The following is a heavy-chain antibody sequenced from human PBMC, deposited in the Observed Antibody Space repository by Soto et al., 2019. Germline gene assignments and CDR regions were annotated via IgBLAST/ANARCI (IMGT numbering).Heavy chain of an antibody. CDR1: GFTFNIYA. D-gene: IGHD3-22*01. J-gene: IGHJ4*02. CDR3: AKDRYLDHDSRGYLFDN. CDR2: ISRYGDIT. V-gene: IGHV3-23*01. Sequence: EVQLLESGGDLIQPGGSLRLSCAASGFTFNIYAMTWVRQAPGKGLEWVSAISRYGDITYYADSVEGRFSISRDNSKNTPYLQMNSLRAEDTAVYYYAKDRYLDHDSRGYLFDNWGQGTLVTVSS.